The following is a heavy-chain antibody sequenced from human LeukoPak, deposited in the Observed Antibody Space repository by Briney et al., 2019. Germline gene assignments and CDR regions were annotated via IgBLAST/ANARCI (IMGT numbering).Heavy chain of an antibody. CDR1: GFTFDDYG. J-gene: IGHJ4*02. Sequence: PGRSLRLSCAASGFTFDDYGMHWVRLIPGKGLEWVSGLSWNSGSIGYADSVKGRFTISRDNAKNSLYLQLNSLRAEDTAVYYCARARGGYDFDYWGQGTLVTVSS. D-gene: IGHD5-12*01. V-gene: IGHV3-9*01. CDR3: ARARGGYDFDY. CDR2: LSWNSGSI.